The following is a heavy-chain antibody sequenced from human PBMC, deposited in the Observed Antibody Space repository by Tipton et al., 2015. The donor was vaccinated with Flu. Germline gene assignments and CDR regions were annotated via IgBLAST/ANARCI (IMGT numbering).Heavy chain of an antibody. CDR3: ARVIRMTMIRGIRDPYYFDC. CDR2: LYYSGGA. Sequence: TLSLTCTVSGGSITTSGYFWSWLRQPPGKGLEWIGSLYYSGGAHHNPSLTSRVAISGDTSNNHFSLKLTNVTAADTAVYFCARVIRMTMIRGIRDPYYFDCWGQGMLVTVSS. J-gene: IGHJ4*02. D-gene: IGHD3-10*01. CDR1: GGSITTSGYF. V-gene: IGHV4-39*07.